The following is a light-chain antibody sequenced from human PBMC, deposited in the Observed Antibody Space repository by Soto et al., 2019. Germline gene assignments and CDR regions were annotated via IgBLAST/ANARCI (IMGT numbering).Light chain of an antibody. CDR3: QQYYSYPWT. CDR1: QTVAKS. V-gene: IGKV1-39*01. CDR2: ATS. J-gene: IGKJ1*01. Sequence: DTQMTQSPSSLSASVGDRVTITCRASQTVAKSLNWYQQKPGKAPELLIYATSHLQIGVPSRFSGSGSGTDFTLTISCLQSEDFATYYCQQYYSYPWTFGQGTKVDNK.